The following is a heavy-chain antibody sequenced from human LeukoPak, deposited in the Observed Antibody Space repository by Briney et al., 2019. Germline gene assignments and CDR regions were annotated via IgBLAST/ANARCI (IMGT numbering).Heavy chain of an antibody. CDR3: ARALTNTHSSPSVPLGDFYGMDV. CDR2: IYYSGST. D-gene: IGHD6-13*01. Sequence: SETLSLTCTVSGGSISSYYWSWIRQPPGKGLEWIWCIYYSGSTNYNPSLKSRVTISVDTSKNQFSLKLSSVTAADTAVYYCARALTNTHSSPSVPLGDFYGMDVWGQGTTVTVSS. V-gene: IGHV4-59*01. CDR1: GGSISSYY. J-gene: IGHJ6*02.